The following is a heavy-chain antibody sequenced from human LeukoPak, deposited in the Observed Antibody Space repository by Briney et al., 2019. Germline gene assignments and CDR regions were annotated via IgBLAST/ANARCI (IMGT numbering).Heavy chain of an antibody. D-gene: IGHD3-16*02. J-gene: IGHJ4*02. CDR3: ARVGGDDYVWGSYRYGKLDY. V-gene: IGHV4-39*07. CDR1: GDSISTSNSY. CDR2: IYYSGNT. Sequence: SETLSLTCTVSGDSISTSNSYWGWIRQPPGKGLEWIGSIYYSGNTYYNPSLKSRVTISVDTSKNQFSLKLSSVTAADTAVYYCARVGGDDYVWGSYRYGKLDYWGQGTLVTVSS.